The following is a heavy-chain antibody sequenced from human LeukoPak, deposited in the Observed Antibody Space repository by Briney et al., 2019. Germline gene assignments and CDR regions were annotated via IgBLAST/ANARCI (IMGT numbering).Heavy chain of an antibody. CDR1: GGSISSYY. CDR3: ARGKGYYGSGSLDY. CDR2: IYTNGYT. D-gene: IGHD3-10*01. J-gene: IGHJ4*02. Sequence: PSETLSLTCTVSGGSISSYYWSWIRQPAGKGLEWIGRIYTNGYTNYNPSLKSRVSVSVDTSKNQFSLKLSSVTAADTAVYYCARGKGYYGSGSLDYWGQGTLVTVSS. V-gene: IGHV4-4*07.